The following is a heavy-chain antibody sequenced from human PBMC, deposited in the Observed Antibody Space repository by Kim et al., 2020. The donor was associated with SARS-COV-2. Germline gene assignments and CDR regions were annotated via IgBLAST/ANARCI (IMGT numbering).Heavy chain of an antibody. J-gene: IGHJ4*02. CDR1: GFSFSYYY. V-gene: IGHV3-11*04. Sequence: GGSLRLSCAASGFSFSYYYMNWIRQAPGTGLEWLSYISSSGSTTYYVDSVRGRFTISRDNAQNSLYLQMNSLRAEDTAVYYCARGRRGSSGYDFDDWGQG. CDR3: ARGRRGSSGYDFDD. D-gene: IGHD5-12*01. CDR2: ISSSGSTT.